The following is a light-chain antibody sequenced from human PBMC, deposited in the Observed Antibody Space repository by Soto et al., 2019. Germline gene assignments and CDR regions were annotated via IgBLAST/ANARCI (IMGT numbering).Light chain of an antibody. V-gene: IGLV4-69*01. Sequence: QLVLTQSPSASASLGASVKLTCTLSSGHSSYAIAWHQQQPENGPRYLMKPNSDGRHSKGDGIPDRCSGSSSGAERYLTISSLQSEDEADNYCQTWGTGSQGVFGGGTKLTVL. CDR1: SGHSSYA. J-gene: IGLJ2*01. CDR3: QTWGTGSQGV. CDR2: PNSDGRH.